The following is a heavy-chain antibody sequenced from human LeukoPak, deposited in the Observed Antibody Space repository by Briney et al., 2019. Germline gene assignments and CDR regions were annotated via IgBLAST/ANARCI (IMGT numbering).Heavy chain of an antibody. D-gene: IGHD2/OR15-2a*01. V-gene: IGHV3-64D*09. CDR3: VKDLRSDFMGVLSRYLSY. Sequence: GGSLRLSCSASGFTFSSFAMHWVRQAPGKGLEYVAAISRNGGSTYYADSVKGRFTISRDNSKSTLYLQMSSLRAEDTAVYLCVKDLRSDFMGVLSRYLSYWGRGTLVTVSS. CDR2: ISRNGGST. J-gene: IGHJ4*02. CDR1: GFTFSSFA.